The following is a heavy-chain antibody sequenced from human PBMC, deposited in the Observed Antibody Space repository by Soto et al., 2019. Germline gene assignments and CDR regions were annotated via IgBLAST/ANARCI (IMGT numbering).Heavy chain of an antibody. CDR1: GFSLTTSGVG. CDR3: AHRVLRTVFGLVTTTAIYFDF. V-gene: IGHV2-5*02. J-gene: IGHJ4*02. Sequence: QITLNESGPTQVKPRQTLTLTCTFSGFSLTTSGVGVGWIRQSPGKAPEWLALIYWDDDKRYSPSLKGRLPITKDTSKNQVVLTMADLDPADTATYYCAHRVLRTVFGLVTTTAIYFDFWGQGTPVAVSS. D-gene: IGHD3-3*01. CDR2: IYWDDDK.